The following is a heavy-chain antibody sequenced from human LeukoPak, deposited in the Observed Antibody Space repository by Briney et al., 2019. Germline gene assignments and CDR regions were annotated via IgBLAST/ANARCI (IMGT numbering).Heavy chain of an antibody. CDR3: ARDADHGDYGRFVWFDP. Sequence: ASVKVSCKASGYTFTSYGISWVRQAPGQGLEWMGWISAYNGNTNYAQKLQGRVTMTTDTSTSTAYMELRSLRSDDTAVYYCARDADHGDYGRFVWFDPWGQGTLVTVSS. CDR1: GYTFTSYG. CDR2: ISAYNGNT. V-gene: IGHV1-18*01. D-gene: IGHD4-17*01. J-gene: IGHJ5*02.